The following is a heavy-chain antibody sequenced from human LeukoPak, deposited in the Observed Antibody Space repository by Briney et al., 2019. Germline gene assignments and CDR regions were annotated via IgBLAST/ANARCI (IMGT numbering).Heavy chain of an antibody. CDR2: IYYSGNI. CDR1: GGSISYDH. V-gene: IGHV4-59*08. CDR3: ARRNDFDI. J-gene: IGHJ3*02. Sequence: SETLSFTCTVYGGSISYDHWNWIRQPPGKGLEWIVNIYYSGNINYNPSLKSLVTISVDTSKNQFSLKLSSVTAADAAVYYCARRNDFDIWGQGTMVTVSS.